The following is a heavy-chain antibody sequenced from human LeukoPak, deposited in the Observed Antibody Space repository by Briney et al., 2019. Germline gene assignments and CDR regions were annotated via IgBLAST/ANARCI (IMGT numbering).Heavy chain of an antibody. D-gene: IGHD4/OR15-4a*01. CDR1: GFTVSSNS. Sequence: GGSLRLSCTVSGFTVSSNSMSWVRQAPGKGLEWVSFIYSSVTHYSDSVKGRFTISRDDSKNTLFLQMNSLRAEDTAVYYCARRAGAYSHPYDYWGQGTLVTVSS. CDR3: ARRAGAYSHPYDY. CDR2: IYSSVT. V-gene: IGHV3-53*01. J-gene: IGHJ4*02.